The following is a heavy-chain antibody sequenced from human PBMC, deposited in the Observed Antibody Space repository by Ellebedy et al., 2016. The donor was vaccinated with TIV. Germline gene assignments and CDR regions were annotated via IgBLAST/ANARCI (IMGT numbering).Heavy chain of an antibody. V-gene: IGHV4-59*08. D-gene: IGHD3-22*01. CDR2: IYYSGST. CDR3: ARSITMIDYFDY. J-gene: IGHJ4*02. Sequence: SETLSLTCTVSGGSISSYYWSWIRQPPGKGLEWIGYIYYSGSTNYNPSLTSRVTISVDTSKNQFSLTLSSVTAADTAVYYCARSITMIDYFDYWGQGTLVTVSS. CDR1: GGSISSYY.